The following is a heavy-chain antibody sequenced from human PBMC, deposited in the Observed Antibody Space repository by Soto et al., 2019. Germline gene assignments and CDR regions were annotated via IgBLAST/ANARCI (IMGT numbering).Heavy chain of an antibody. CDR3: THKPLTTTGAFDP. V-gene: IGHV2-5*02. Sequence: QITLKESGPALVKPTQTLTLTCTFSGFSLTRGVGVAWIRQPPGKALEWLALIYWDDDKRYSSSLKSRLTITKDTTKNQVVLIMTNMDPVDTATYYCTHKPLTTTGAFDPWGQGTLVTVYS. D-gene: IGHD4-17*01. CDR2: IYWDDDK. CDR1: GFSLTRGVG. J-gene: IGHJ5*02.